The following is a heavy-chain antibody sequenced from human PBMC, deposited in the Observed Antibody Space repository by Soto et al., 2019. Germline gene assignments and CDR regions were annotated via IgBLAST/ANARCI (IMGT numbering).Heavy chain of an antibody. D-gene: IGHD3-16*01. CDR3: ARGGGSLSRDA. CDR2: INPNSGGT. V-gene: IGHV1-2*04. Sequence: DSVKVACRASGCTLTGYYMHGVRQAPGQGLEWMGWINPNSGGTNYAQKFQGWVTMTRDTSISTAYMELSRLRSDDTAVYYCARGGGSLSRDAWGKGPTVT. CDR1: GCTLTGYY. J-gene: IGHJ6*03.